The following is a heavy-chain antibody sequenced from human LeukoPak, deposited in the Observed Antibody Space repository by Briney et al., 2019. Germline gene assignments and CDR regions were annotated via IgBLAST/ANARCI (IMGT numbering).Heavy chain of an antibody. CDR2: IGTAGGI. CDR3: ARARSRDGYSYYYGMDV. D-gene: IGHD5-24*01. J-gene: IGHJ6*02. Sequence: GGSLRLSCAASGFTFSSYDMHWVRQATGKGLEWVSAIGTAGGIYYPDSVKGRFTISRENAKNSLYLQMNSLRAGDTAVYYCARARSRDGYSYYYGMDVWGQGTTVTVSS. CDR1: GFTFSSYD. V-gene: IGHV3-13*01.